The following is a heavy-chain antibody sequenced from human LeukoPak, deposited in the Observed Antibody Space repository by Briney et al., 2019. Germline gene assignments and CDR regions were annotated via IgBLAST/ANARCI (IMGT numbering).Heavy chain of an antibody. V-gene: IGHV3-23*01. D-gene: IGHD5-24*01. J-gene: IGHJ4*02. Sequence: GGSLRLSCAASGFTFSSYAMSWVRQAPGKGLEWVSAISGSGGSTYYADSVKGRFTISRDNSKNTLYLQMNSLRAEDTAVYYCARGMAPHKQHHGDYWGQGTLVIVSS. CDR1: GFTFSSYA. CDR2: ISGSGGST. CDR3: ARGMAPHKQHHGDY.